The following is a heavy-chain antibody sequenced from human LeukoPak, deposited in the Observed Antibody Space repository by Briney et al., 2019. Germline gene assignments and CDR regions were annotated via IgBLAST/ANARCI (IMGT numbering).Heavy chain of an antibody. D-gene: IGHD3-3*01. V-gene: IGHV4-34*01. CDR1: GGSFSGYY. CDR2: INHSGST. CDR3: ARGDYDFWSGYVSNFDY. Sequence: YPSETLSLTCAVYGGSFSGYYWSWIRQPPGKGLEWIGEINHSGSTNYNPSLKSRVTISVDTSKNQFSLKLSSVTAADTAVYYCARGDYDFWSGYVSNFDYWGQGTPVTVSS. J-gene: IGHJ4*02.